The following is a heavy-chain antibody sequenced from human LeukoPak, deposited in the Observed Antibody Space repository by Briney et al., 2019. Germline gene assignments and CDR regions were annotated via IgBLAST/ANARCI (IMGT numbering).Heavy chain of an antibody. D-gene: IGHD5-18*01. J-gene: IGHJ6*03. V-gene: IGHV1-46*01. CDR3: ARGPPIRGYRYGYDTGYYYSYSMDV. Sequence: GASVKVSCKASGYTFTSYYMHWVRQAPGQGLEWMGIINPSGGSTSYAQKFQGRVTMTRDTSISTAYMELSSLRSKDTAVYYCARGPPIRGYRYGYDTGYYYSYSMDVWGKGTTVTISS. CDR1: GYTFTSYY. CDR2: INPSGGST.